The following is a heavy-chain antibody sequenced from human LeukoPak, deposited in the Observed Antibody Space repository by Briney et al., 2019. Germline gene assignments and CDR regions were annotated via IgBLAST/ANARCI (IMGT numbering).Heavy chain of an antibody. J-gene: IGHJ4*02. CDR1: GGSFSGYY. CDR2: INHSGST. CDR3: ARDLGYSSSSAFDY. D-gene: IGHD6-6*01. Sequence: TSETLSLTCAVYGGSFSGYYWSWIRQPPGKGLEWIGEINHSGSTNYNPSLKSRVTISVDTSKNQFSLKLSSVTAADTAVYYCARDLGYSSSSAFDYWGQGTLVTVSS. V-gene: IGHV4-34*01.